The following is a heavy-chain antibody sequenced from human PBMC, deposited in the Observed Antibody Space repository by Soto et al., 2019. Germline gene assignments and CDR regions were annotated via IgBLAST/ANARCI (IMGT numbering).Heavy chain of an antibody. CDR2: ISGSGGST. CDR1: GFTFSSYA. Sequence: EVQLLESGGGLVQPGGSLRLSCAASGFTFSSYAMSWVRQAPGKGLEWVSAISGSGGSTYYADSVKGRFTISRDNSKNTLYLQMNSLRAEDTAVYYCAKDPVLLWCGGADDAFDIWGQGTMVTVSS. D-gene: IGHD3-10*01. CDR3: AKDPVLLWCGGADDAFDI. J-gene: IGHJ3*02. V-gene: IGHV3-23*01.